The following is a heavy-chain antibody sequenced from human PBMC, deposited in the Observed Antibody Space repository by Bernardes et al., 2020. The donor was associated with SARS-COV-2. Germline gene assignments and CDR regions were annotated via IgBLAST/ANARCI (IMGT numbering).Heavy chain of an antibody. CDR3: ARWNEGFDS. Sequence: SETLSLTCTVPGGSINFYYWGWLRLPPGKGLDWVGYYHYTGNTNFNPSLESRVTISVDTSKNQFSLKLTSVTAADTPIYYCARWNEGFDSWGQGALVTVSS. D-gene: IGHD1-1*01. CDR1: GGSINFYY. CDR2: YHYTGNT. J-gene: IGHJ4*02. V-gene: IGHV4-59*01.